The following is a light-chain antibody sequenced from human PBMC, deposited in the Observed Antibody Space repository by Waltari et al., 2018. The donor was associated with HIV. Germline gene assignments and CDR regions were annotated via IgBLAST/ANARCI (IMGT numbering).Light chain of an antibody. CDR2: GKN. Sequence: SSELTQDPSVSVALGQTVRVTCQGDSLTKYYASWFQGKPVQAPLLVIYGKNKRPSGIPDRFSGSDSGITASLTITGGQAEDEGDYLCYSRDTNGDHWVYGGGTKVTVL. V-gene: IGLV3-19*01. CDR1: SLTKYY. CDR3: YSRDTNGDHWV. J-gene: IGLJ3*02.